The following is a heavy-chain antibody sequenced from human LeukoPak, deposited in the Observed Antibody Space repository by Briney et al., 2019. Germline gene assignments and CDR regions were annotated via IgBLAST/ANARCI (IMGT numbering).Heavy chain of an antibody. CDR1: GYIFTGYY. J-gene: IGHJ4*02. Sequence: ASVKVSCKASGYIFTGYYMQWVRQAPGQGLEWMGWINPNSGGTNYAQKFQGRVTMTRDTSISTAYMELSRLRSDDTAVFYCASYSGSYSSDFDYWGQGTLVTVSS. V-gene: IGHV1-2*02. CDR2: INPNSGGT. CDR3: ASYSGSYSSDFDY. D-gene: IGHD1-26*01.